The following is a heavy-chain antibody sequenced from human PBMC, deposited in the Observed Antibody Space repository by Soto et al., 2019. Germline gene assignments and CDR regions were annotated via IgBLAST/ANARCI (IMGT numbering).Heavy chain of an antibody. CDR1: GFTFSGFA. D-gene: IGHD1-26*01. J-gene: IGHJ4*02. Sequence: GGSLRLSCAGSGFTFSGFAIHWVRQAPGIGLEWVGRIGSSADTYATAYTASVKGRFTISRDDSKNTAYLQMNSLKTEDTAVYYCSRREGDYWGQGTLVTVSS. V-gene: IGHV3-73*01. CDR2: IGSSADTYAT. CDR3: SRREGDY.